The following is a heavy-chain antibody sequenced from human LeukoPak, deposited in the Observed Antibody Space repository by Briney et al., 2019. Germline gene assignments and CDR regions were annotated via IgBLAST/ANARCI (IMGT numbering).Heavy chain of an antibody. V-gene: IGHV4-38-2*02. D-gene: IGHD6-13*01. CDR2: IYNSAST. CDR3: ARDRSSSWTRDWFDP. Sequence: KSSETLSLTCAVSGYSISSGYYWGWIRQPAGKGLEWIGRIYNSASTNYNPSLKSRVTMSIDTSKNQFSLKLSSVTAADTAVYYCARDRSSSWTRDWFDPWGQGTLVTVSS. J-gene: IGHJ5*02. CDR1: GYSISSGYY.